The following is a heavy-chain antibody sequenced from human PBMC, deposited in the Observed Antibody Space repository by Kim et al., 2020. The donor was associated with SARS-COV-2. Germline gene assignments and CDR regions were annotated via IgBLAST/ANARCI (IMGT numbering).Heavy chain of an antibody. J-gene: IGHJ4*02. Sequence: YAQKFQGRVTMTRDTSTSTVYMELSSLRSEDTAMYYCARRKSNDYNYFDYWGQGTLVTVSS. V-gene: IGHV1-46*01. CDR3: ARRKSNDYNYFDY. D-gene: IGHD4-4*01.